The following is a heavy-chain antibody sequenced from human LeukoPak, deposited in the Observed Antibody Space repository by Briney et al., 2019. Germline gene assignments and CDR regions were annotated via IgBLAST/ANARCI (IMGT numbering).Heavy chain of an antibody. CDR3: ARHSYDFWSGYRNWFDP. V-gene: IGHV4-34*01. CDR2: INHSGST. J-gene: IGHJ5*02. Sequence: SETLSLTCAVSGGSFSGHYWSWIRQPPGMGLEWIGEINHSGSTYYNPSLKSRVTISVDTSKNQFSLKLSSVTAADTAVYYCARHSYDFWSGYRNWFDPWGQGTLVTVSS. CDR1: GGSFSGHY. D-gene: IGHD3-3*01.